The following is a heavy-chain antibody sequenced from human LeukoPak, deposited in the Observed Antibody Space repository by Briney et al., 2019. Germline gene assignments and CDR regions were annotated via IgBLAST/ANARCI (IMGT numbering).Heavy chain of an antibody. CDR2: INHSGST. J-gene: IGHJ3*02. V-gene: IGHV4-34*01. CDR1: GGSFSGYY. D-gene: IGHD2-15*01. CDR3: ARSIVGNDAFDI. Sequence: SETLSLTCAVYGGSFSGYYWSWIRQPPGKGLEWIGEINHSGSTNYNPSLKSRVTISVDTSKNQFSLKLSSVTAADTAVYYCARSIVGNDAFDIWGQGTMVTVSS.